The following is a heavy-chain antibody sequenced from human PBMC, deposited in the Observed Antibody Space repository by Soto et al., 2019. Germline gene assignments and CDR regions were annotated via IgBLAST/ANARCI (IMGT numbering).Heavy chain of an antibody. CDR3: ARSSTPYYYESSPYFPDKELDS. J-gene: IGHJ4*02. CDR1: GDRNSIHT. Sequence: LVKGAWKTSGDRNSIHTCSWGRQKNRQGLEWMGGIIPLHGTRNYAQKFQGRVTITADKSTRTVYMELTGLKSKDTAVYYCARSSTPYYYESSPYFPDKELDSWGLGTLVTVS. D-gene: IGHD3-22*01. V-gene: IGHV1-69*08. CDR2: IIPLHGTR.